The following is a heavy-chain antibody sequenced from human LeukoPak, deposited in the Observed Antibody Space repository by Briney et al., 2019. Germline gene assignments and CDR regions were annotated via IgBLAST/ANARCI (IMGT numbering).Heavy chain of an antibody. D-gene: IGHD6-19*01. CDR2: IYAGGGT. J-gene: IGHJ4*02. V-gene: IGHV3-53*01. CDR3: ARSGSGWFDY. Sequence: PRGYLRLSCAASGFTVSTNFMSWVRQAPGKGLEWVSVIYAGGGTFSAGAVKGRFTISRDNSKNTLYLQMNSLRVEDTAVYYCARSGSGWFDYWGQGTLVTVSS. CDR1: GFTVSTNF.